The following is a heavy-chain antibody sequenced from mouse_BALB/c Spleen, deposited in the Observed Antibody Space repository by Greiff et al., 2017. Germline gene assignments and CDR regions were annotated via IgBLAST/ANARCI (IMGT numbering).Heavy chain of an antibody. Sequence: QVQLKQSGPGLVAPSQSLSITCTVSGFSLTGYGVNWVRQPPGKGLEWLGMIWGDGSTDYNSALKSRLSISKDNSKSQVFLKMNSLQTDDTAKYYCARDDGLYAMDYWGQGTSVTVSS. CDR3: ARDDGLYAMDY. D-gene: IGHD2-3*01. CDR1: GFSLTGYG. V-gene: IGHV2-6-7*01. CDR2: IWGDGST. J-gene: IGHJ4*01.